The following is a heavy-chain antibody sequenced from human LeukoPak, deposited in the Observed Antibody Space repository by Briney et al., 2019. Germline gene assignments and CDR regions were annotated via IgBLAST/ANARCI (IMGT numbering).Heavy chain of an antibody. CDR2: IYSGGST. CDR3: ARVAPPYYYDSSGYFDY. CDR1: WFTVRGHC. Sequence: AGGSLRLFCSASWFTVRGHCMSWVPPAPGKGLEGVSVIYSGGSTSYADSVKGRFTISRDNSKNTLYLQMNSLRAEDTAVYYCARVAPPYYYDSSGYFDYWGQGTLVTVSS. D-gene: IGHD3-22*01. J-gene: IGHJ4*02. V-gene: IGHV3-53*01.